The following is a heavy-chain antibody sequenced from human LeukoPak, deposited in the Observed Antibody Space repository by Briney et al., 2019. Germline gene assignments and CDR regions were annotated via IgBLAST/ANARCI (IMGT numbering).Heavy chain of an antibody. J-gene: IGHJ4*02. Sequence: PSETLSLTCTVSGGSISSGFYYWSWIRQPAGKGLEWIGRIYTSGSTNYNPSLKSRVTISLDTSRNQFSLKLSSVTAADTAVYYCARRKKGNDNGGKGTWVTVS. V-gene: IGHV4-61*02. CDR3: ARRKKGNDN. CDR1: GGSISSGFYY. D-gene: IGHD1-14*01. CDR2: IYTSGST.